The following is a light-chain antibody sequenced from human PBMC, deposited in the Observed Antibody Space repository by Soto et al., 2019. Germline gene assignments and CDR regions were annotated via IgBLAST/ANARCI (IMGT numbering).Light chain of an antibody. CDR2: DAS. V-gene: IGKV3-11*01. CDR1: QSVSSY. J-gene: IGKJ4*01. CDR3: QQRSNWPPLT. Sequence: EIVLTQSPATLSLSPGERATLSCRASQSVSSYLAWYQQKPGQAPRLLIYDASNRATGIPARFSGSGSGTDFALTISILEPEDSAVYYCQQRSNWPPLTFGGGTKVEIK.